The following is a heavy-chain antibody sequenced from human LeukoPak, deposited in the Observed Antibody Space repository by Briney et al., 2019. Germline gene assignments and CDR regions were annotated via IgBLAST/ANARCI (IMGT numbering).Heavy chain of an antibody. D-gene: IGHD2-15*01. J-gene: IGHJ5*02. CDR2: INPNSGGT. CDR1: GYTFTSYD. V-gene: IGHV1-2*02. Sequence: ASVKVSCKASGYTFTSYDINWVRQATGQGLEWMGWINPNSGGTNYAQKFQGRVTMTRDTSISTAYMELSRLRSDDTAVYYCARDRQEGWWFDPWGQGTLVTVSS. CDR3: ARDRQEGWWFDP.